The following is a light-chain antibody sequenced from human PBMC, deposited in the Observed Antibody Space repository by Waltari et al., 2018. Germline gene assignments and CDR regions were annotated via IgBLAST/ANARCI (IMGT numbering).Light chain of an antibody. J-gene: IGLJ1*01. V-gene: IGLV3-21*01. CDR3: QVWILRDGHYV. Sequence: SYVLSQPPSVSVAPGKTATITCGGKNIESESVHWYQPRADQAPLLVIYDDDDRPPGIPERFSGSSSGDTATLTIKWVGAGDEADYFCQVWILRDGHYVFGPGTKVTVL. CDR1: NIESES. CDR2: DDD.